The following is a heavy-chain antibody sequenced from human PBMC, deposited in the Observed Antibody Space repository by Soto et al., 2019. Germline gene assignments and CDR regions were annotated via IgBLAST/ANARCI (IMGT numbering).Heavy chain of an antibody. V-gene: IGHV3-30*18. Sequence: QVHLVESGGGVVQPGRSLRLSCAASGFSFSSYDMHWVRQAPGKGLEWVAMISNDGSDKYFSDSVKGRLTISRDNSKNTVSLEMNSLRTKDTAAYYCAKGVPSPTQHAFDIWGQGTMFTVSS. CDR2: ISNDGSDK. CDR3: AKGVPSPTQHAFDI. J-gene: IGHJ3*02. CDR1: GFSFSSYD.